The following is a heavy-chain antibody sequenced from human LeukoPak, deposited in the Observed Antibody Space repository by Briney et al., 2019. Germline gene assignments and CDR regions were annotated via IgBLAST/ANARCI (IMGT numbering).Heavy chain of an antibody. CDR2: ISSSSSYT. J-gene: IGHJ4*02. CDR1: GIPFSDYY. Sequence: PGGSLRLSCVVSGIPFSDYYMNWIRQGPGKGLEWISYISSSSSYTDYADSVKGRFTISRDNAKSALYLQMNSLRLEDTAVYYCAAGTAADFWGQGTLVTVSS. CDR3: AAGTAADF. D-gene: IGHD6-13*01. V-gene: IGHV3-11*03.